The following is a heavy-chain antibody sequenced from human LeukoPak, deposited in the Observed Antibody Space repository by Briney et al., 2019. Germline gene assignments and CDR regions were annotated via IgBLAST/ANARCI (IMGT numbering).Heavy chain of an antibody. Sequence: ASVKVSCKASGYTFTSYDITWVRQATGQGLEWMGWMNPNSGNTGYAQKFRGRVTITRNTSISSTYMELSSLRSEDTAVYYCARGLLGAFDIWGQGTTVTVSS. CDR3: ARGLLGAFDI. D-gene: IGHD3-10*01. CDR1: GYTFTSYD. V-gene: IGHV1-8*03. J-gene: IGHJ3*02. CDR2: MNPNSGNT.